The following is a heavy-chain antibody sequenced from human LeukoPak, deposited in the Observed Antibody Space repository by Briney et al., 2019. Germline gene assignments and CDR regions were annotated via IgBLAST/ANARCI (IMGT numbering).Heavy chain of an antibody. V-gene: IGHV4-34*01. D-gene: IGHD5-12*01. CDR2: INHSGST. Sequence: KPSETLSLTCAVYGGSFSGYYWSWIRQPPGKGLEWIGEINHSGSTNYNPSLKSRVTISVDTSKNQFSLKLSSVTAADTAVYYCAREWLKKIAYWGQEPWSPSPQ. CDR3: AREWLKKIAY. CDR1: GGSFSGYY. J-gene: IGHJ4*01.